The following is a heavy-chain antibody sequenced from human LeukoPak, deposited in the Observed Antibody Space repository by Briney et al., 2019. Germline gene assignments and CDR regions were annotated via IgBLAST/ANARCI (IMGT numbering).Heavy chain of an antibody. V-gene: IGHV3-23*01. Sequence: PGGSVRLSCAASGFTFSSYAMSWVRQAPGKGLEWVSAISGSGGSTYYADSVKGRFTISRDNSRDTLYLQMNSLRAEDTAVYYCTKGYYDYVWWSYHFDYGAQETLVTVSS. CDR3: TKGYYDYVWWSYHFDY. D-gene: IGHD3-16*02. CDR1: GFTFSSYA. J-gene: IGHJ4*02. CDR2: ISGSGGST.